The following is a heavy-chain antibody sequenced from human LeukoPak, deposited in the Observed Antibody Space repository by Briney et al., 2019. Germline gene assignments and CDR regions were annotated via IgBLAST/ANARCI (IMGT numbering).Heavy chain of an antibody. CDR1: AFTFSSYS. CDR3: ARDREKQWLAFDY. D-gene: IGHD6-19*01. J-gene: IGHJ4*02. CDR2: ISSSSSTI. Sequence: PGGSLRLSCAASAFTFSSYSMNWVRQAPGKGLEWVSYISSSSSTIYYADSVKGRFTISRDNAKNSLYLQMNSLRAEDTAVYYCARDREKQWLAFDYWGQGTLVTVSS. V-gene: IGHV3-48*01.